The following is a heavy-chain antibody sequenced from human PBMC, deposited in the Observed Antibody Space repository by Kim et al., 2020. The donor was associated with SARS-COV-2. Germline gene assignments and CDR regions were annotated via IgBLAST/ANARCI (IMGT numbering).Heavy chain of an antibody. Sequence: GGSLRLSCAASGFTFDDYAMHWVRQAPGKGLEWVSLISGDGGSTYYADSVKGRFTISRDNSKNSLYLQMNSLRTEDTALYYCAKTHYYDSSGNFDYWGQGTLVTVSS. J-gene: IGHJ4*02. CDR2: ISGDGGST. D-gene: IGHD3-22*01. V-gene: IGHV3-43*02. CDR3: AKTHYYDSSGNFDY. CDR1: GFTFDDYA.